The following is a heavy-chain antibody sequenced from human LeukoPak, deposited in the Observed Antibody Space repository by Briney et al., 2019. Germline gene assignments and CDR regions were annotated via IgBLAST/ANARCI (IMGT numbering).Heavy chain of an antibody. CDR1: GFTFSSYA. Sequence: GGSLRLSCAASGFTFSSYAMSWVRQAPGKGLEWVSAISGSGGSTYYADSVKGRFTISRDNSKNTLYLQMNSLRAEDTAVYYCAKSLSDIVVVPAATVWFDPWGQGTLVTVSS. J-gene: IGHJ5*02. D-gene: IGHD2-2*01. V-gene: IGHV3-23*01. CDR3: AKSLSDIVVVPAATVWFDP. CDR2: ISGSGGST.